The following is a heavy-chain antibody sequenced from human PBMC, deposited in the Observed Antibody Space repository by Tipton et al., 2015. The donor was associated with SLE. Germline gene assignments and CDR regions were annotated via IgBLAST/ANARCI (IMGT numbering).Heavy chain of an antibody. CDR3: ARRAGGRATLIRSVYHFDS. Sequence: TLSLTCTVSGDSINSDAYYLGWIRQPPGPGLEWLGSVDYYGSTSYNASLMSRVTISADTSKNQFSLKLTSVTAADKAVYYCARRAGGRATLIRSVYHFDSWGQGTLVIVSS. CDR1: GDSINSDAYY. V-gene: IGHV4-39*01. CDR2: VDYYGST. D-gene: IGHD3-10*01. J-gene: IGHJ5*01.